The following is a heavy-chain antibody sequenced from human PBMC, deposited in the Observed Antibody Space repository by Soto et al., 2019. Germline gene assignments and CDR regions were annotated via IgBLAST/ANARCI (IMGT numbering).Heavy chain of an antibody. V-gene: IGHV1-69*02. CDR3: AGSGSSPPWYYFYY. J-gene: IGHJ4*02. CDR1: GGTFSSYT. Sequence: QVQLVQSGAEVKKPGSSVKVSCKAAGGTFSSYTISWVRQAPGQGREWMGRIIPILGIANYAQKFQGRVTLTAAKSTSTAYLELSSLRSEDTDVYYCAGSGSSPPWYYFYYWGQGTLVTVSS. D-gene: IGHD1-26*01. CDR2: IIPILGIA.